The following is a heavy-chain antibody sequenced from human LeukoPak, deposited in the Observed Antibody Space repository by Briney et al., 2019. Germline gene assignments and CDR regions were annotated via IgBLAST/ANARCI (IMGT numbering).Heavy chain of an antibody. CDR2: IGTAGDT. CDR3: ARGGNRYCSGGSCYMFDY. D-gene: IGHD2-15*01. CDR1: GFTFSSYD. Sequence: PGGSLRLSCAASGFTFSSYDMHWVRQATGKGLEWVSAIGTAGDTYYPGSVKGRFTISRENAKNSLYLQMNSLRAGDTAVYHCARGGNRYCSGGSCYMFDYWGQGTLVTVSS. V-gene: IGHV3-13*01. J-gene: IGHJ4*02.